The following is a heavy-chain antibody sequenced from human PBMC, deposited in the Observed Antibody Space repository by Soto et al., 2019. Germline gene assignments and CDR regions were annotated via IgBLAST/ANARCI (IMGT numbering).Heavy chain of an antibody. V-gene: IGHV3-23*01. Sequence: EVRLLESGGGLVQPGGSLRLSCAASGFSFSSYDMTWVRQAPGQGLEWVSSLSVTGGGPYYADSVRGRFTMSRDNSKNTLALEMSGLRADDSAVYYCAKGRETTTSDKFCFDNWGQGTLVTVSS. CDR2: LSVTGGGP. CDR1: GFSFSSYD. CDR3: AKGRETTTSDKFCFDN. J-gene: IGHJ4*02. D-gene: IGHD1-26*01.